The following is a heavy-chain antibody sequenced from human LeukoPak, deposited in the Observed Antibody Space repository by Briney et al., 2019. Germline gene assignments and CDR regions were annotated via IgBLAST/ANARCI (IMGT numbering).Heavy chain of an antibody. V-gene: IGHV3-7*01. CDR2: INQDGSEK. CDR1: GFTFSSYW. CDR3: ANSYGSGNYPWD. J-gene: IGHJ4*02. Sequence: GGSLRLSCAASGFTFSSYWMSWVRQAPGKGLEWVANINQDGSEKYYVDSVKGRFTISRDNAKNSLYLQMNSLRAEDTAVYYCANSYGSGNYPWDWGQGTLVTVSS. D-gene: IGHD3-10*01.